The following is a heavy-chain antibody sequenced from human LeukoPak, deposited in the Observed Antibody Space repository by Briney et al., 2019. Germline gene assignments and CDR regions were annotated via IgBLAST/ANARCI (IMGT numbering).Heavy chain of an antibody. CDR2: INSDRSTSTT. Sequence: PGGSLRLSCAASGFTFSSYEMNWVRQAPGKGLVWVSRINSDRSTSTTNYADSVEGRFTISRDNAKNTLYLQMNSLRAEDTAVYYCVRSASGNYGLFDYWGQGTLVTVSS. CDR1: GFTFSSYE. V-gene: IGHV3-74*01. CDR3: VRSASGNYGLFDY. J-gene: IGHJ4*02. D-gene: IGHD1-26*01.